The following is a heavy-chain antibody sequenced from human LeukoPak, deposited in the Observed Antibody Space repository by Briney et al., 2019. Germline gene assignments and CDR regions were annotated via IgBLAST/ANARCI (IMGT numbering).Heavy chain of an antibody. CDR2: IYSGGST. CDR1: GFTVSSNY. D-gene: IGHD1-26*01. J-gene: IGHJ5*02. Sequence: GGSLRLSCAASGFTVSSNYTSWVRQAPGKGLEWVSVIYSGGSTYYADSVKGRFTISRDNSKNTLYLQMNSLRAEDTAVYYCARAPEWELLHPWGQGTLVTVSS. CDR3: ARAPEWELLHP. V-gene: IGHV3-53*05.